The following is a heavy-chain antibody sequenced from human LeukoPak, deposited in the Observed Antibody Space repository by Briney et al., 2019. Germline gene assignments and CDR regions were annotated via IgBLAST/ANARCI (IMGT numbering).Heavy chain of an antibody. CDR2: ISGDGGST. V-gene: IGHV3-43*02. CDR1: GFTFDDYA. J-gene: IGHJ4*02. D-gene: IGHD3-10*01. Sequence: GGSLRLSCAASGFTFDDYAMHWVRQAPGKGLEWVSLISGDGGSTYYADSVKGRFTISRDNNKNSLYLQMNSLRTEDTALYYCASSGITPGWGQGTLVTVSS. CDR3: ASSGITPG.